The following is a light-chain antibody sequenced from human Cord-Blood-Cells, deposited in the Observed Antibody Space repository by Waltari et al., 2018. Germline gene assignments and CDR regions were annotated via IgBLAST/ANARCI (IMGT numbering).Light chain of an antibody. V-gene: IGLV2-18*02. Sequence: QSALTQPPSVSGSPGQSVTISCTGTGSDVGSDNLFSWYQQPPGTAPKLMIYEASNRPSGVPDRFSGSKSGNTASLTISGLQAEDEADYYCSSYTSSSTVVFGGGTKLTVL. CDR2: EAS. CDR1: GSDVGSDNL. J-gene: IGLJ2*01. CDR3: SSYTSSSTVV.